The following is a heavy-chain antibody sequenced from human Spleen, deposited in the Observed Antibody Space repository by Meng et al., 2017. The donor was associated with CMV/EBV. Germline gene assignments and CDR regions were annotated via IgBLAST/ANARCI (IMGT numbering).Heavy chain of an antibody. V-gene: IGHV1-69*05. CDR3: ARETY. Sequence: PGASLKVSCKTSGYIFTDYYIHWVRQAPGQGLEWMGGIIPIFGTANYAQKFQGRVTIPTDESTSTAYMELSSLRSEDTAVYYCARETYLGQGTLVTVSS. J-gene: IGHJ4*02. CDR2: IIPIFGTA. CDR1: GYIFTDYY.